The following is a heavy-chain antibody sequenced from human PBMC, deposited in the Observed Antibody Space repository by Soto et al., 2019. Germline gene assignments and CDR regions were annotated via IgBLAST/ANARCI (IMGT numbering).Heavy chain of an antibody. D-gene: IGHD4-17*01. V-gene: IGHV4-59*08. CDR2: VYYTGDT. CDR3: VRQGIDYLHGLVDV. J-gene: IGHJ6*02. CDR1: SGPDRSHN. Sequence: QVQLQQSGPRLVKPSETLSLTCTVSSGPDRSHNWGWIRQPPVRGLEWIGYVYYTGDTAYNPSLRSRASVSADTSTTDIPLTLSSVTAADTAVYYCVRQGIDYLHGLVDVWGQGNTVSVSS.